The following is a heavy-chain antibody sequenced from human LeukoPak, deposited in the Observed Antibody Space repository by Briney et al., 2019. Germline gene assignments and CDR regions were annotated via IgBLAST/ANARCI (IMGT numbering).Heavy chain of an antibody. CDR1: GFTFDDYA. D-gene: IGHD4-17*01. CDR2: ISWNSGSI. Sequence: HAGGSLRLSCAASGFTFDDYAMHWVRQAPGKGLEGVSGISWNSGSIGYADSVKGRFTISRDNAKNSLYLQMNSLRAEDTALYYCAKDHYGDSTHWYFDLWGRGTLVTVSS. V-gene: IGHV3-9*01. J-gene: IGHJ2*01. CDR3: AKDHYGDSTHWYFDL.